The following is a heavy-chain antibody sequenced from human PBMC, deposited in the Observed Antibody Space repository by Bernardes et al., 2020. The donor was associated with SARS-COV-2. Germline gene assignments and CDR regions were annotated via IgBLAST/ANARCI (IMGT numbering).Heavy chain of an antibody. Sequence: GGSLRLSCAASGFTFTNHTMNWVRQAPGKGLEWVSSISSSSSYIFYADEVKGRFTISRDNAKNSVYLQMNSLRAEDTAVYYCATYDSTGFYYGAWGQGTLVTVSS. CDR2: ISSSSSYI. J-gene: IGHJ5*02. CDR1: GFTFTNHT. D-gene: IGHD3-22*01. V-gene: IGHV3-21*06. CDR3: ATYDSTGFYYGA.